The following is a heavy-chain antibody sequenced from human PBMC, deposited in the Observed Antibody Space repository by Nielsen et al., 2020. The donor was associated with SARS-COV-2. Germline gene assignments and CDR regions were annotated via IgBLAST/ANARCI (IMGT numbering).Heavy chain of an antibody. CDR2: INAGNGNT. D-gene: IGHD5-12*01. CDR3: ASERGYSGYDRGTFDY. Sequence: ASVKVSCKASGYTFTDYDMHWVRQAPGQGLEWMGRINAGNGNTKYSQKFQGRVTITRDTSASTAYMELSSLRSEDTAVYYCASERGYSGYDRGTFDYWGQGTLVTVSS. V-gene: IGHV1-3*01. CDR1: GYTFTDYD. J-gene: IGHJ4*02.